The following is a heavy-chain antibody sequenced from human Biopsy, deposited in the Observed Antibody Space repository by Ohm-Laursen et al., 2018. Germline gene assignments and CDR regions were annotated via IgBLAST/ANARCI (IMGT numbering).Heavy chain of an antibody. CDR2: ISASSSYI. V-gene: IGHV3-21*06. D-gene: IGHD3-16*01. Sequence: SLRLSCSASGFMFSNYWMSWVRQAPGKGLEWVSSISASSSYIHYADSVKGRFTVSRDNAKNSLYLQMNSLRAADTAIYYCATELLPPGVGGPWLDSWGQGTPVTVSS. CDR1: GFMFSNYW. J-gene: IGHJ5*01. CDR3: ATELLPPGVGGPWLDS.